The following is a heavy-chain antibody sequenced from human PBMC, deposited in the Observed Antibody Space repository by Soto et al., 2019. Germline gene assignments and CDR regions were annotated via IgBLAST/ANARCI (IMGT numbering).Heavy chain of an antibody. J-gene: IGHJ4*02. CDR3: ARHGYNYGGGYFDY. CDR2: ISTNGGST. V-gene: IGHV3-64*04. Sequence: PGGSLRLSCSASGFTFSSYAMHWVRQAPGKGLEYVSSISTNGGSTHYADSVKGRFTISRDNSKNTLYLQMNSLRAEDTAVYYCARHGYNYGGGYFDYWGQGTLVTVSP. CDR1: GFTFSSYA. D-gene: IGHD5-18*01.